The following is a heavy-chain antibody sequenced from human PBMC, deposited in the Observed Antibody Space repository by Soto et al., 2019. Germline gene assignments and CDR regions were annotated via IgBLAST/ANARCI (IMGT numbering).Heavy chain of an antibody. J-gene: IGHJ4*02. CDR1: GGSISSYY. CDR2: IYYSGST. V-gene: IGHV4-59*01. D-gene: IGHD2-21*02. CDR3: ARFRFGGDCSYDY. Sequence: QVQLQESGPGLVKPSETLSLTCTVSGGSISSYYWSWIRQPPGKGLEWIGYIYYSGSTNYNPSLKSRVTISVDTSKNQFSLKLSSVTAADTAVYYCARFRFGGDCSYDYWGQGTLVTVSS.